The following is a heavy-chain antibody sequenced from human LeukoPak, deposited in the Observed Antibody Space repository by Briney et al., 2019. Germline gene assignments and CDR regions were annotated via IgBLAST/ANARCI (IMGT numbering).Heavy chain of an antibody. CDR1: GFTFSDYY. V-gene: IGHV3-11*03. D-gene: IGHD2-2*01. Sequence: PGGSLRLSCAASGFTFSDYYTSWIRQAPGKGLEWVSYISSSSTYTNYADSVKGRSTISRDNAKNSLYLQMNSLRAEDTAVYYCARSLRRDCDSTSCWAALDIWGQGTMVTVSS. CDR2: ISSSSTYT. J-gene: IGHJ3*02. CDR3: ARSLRRDCDSTSCWAALDI.